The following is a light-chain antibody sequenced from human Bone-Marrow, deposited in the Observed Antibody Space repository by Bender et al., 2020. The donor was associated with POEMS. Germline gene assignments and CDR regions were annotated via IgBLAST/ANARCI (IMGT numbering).Light chain of an antibody. V-gene: IGLV1-44*01. CDR1: SSNFGNNA. CDR2: SNN. CDR3: SSWDGSLNGWV. J-gene: IGLJ3*02. Sequence: QSVLTQPPSASGTPGQSVTISCSGTSSNFGNNAANWYQHVPGTAPKLLIYSNNQRPSGVPVRFSASTSGTSASLAISGLHSDDEADYYCSSWDGSLNGWVFGGGTKLTVL.